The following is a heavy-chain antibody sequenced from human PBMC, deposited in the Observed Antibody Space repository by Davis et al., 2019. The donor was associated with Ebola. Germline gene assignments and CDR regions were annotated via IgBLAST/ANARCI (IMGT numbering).Heavy chain of an antibody. V-gene: IGHV1-8*01. Sequence: SVPVPRLASRYTLLRYDINWLRPATPQGLEWMGWMNPNSGNTGYAQKFQGRVTITRNTSISTAYMELSSLRSEDTAVYYCARSWRRAARPDWFDPWGQGTLVTVSS. CDR2: MNPNSGNT. J-gene: IGHJ5*02. CDR1: RYTLLRYD. D-gene: IGHD6-6*01. CDR3: ARSWRRAARPDWFDP.